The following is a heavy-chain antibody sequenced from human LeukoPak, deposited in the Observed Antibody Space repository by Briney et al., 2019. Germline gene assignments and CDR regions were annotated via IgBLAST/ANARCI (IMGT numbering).Heavy chain of an antibody. CDR2: IYYSGST. V-gene: IGHV4-59*08. D-gene: IGHD1-26*01. J-gene: IGHJ6*02. Sequence: SETLSLTCTVSGGSISSYYWSWIRQPPGKGREWIGYIYYSGSTNYNPSLKSRVTISVDTSKNQFSLKLSSVTAADTAVYYCARMGVGATPDPNYYYYGMDVWGQGTTVTVSS. CDR3: ARMGVGATPDPNYYYYGMDV. CDR1: GGSISSYY.